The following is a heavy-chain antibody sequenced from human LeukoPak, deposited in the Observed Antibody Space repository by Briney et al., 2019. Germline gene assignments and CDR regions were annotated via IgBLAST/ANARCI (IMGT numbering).Heavy chain of an antibody. D-gene: IGHD2-2*01. CDR2: IIPIFGTA. CDR1: GGTFSSYA. CDR3: ASGVVPAATFDY. J-gene: IGHJ4*02. V-gene: IGHV1-69*05. Sequence: SVKVSCKASGGTFSSYAISWVRLAPGQGLEWMGGIIPIFGTANYAQKFQGRVTITTDESTSTAYMELSSLRSEDTAVYYCASGVVPAATFDYWGQGTLVTVSS.